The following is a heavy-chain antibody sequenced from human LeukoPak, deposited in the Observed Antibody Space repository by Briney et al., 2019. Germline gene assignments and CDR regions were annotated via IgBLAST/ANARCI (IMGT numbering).Heavy chain of an antibody. Sequence: GGSLRLSCAASEITVSGDYMSWVRQAPGKRLEWVSLIYSVASTYHADSVKGRFTISRDDSKNMVYLQMNSLRPEDTAIYFCARIHSRGREVMNWGQGTLVIVSS. J-gene: IGHJ4*02. D-gene: IGHD3-22*01. CDR1: EITVSGDY. CDR3: ARIHSRGREVMN. V-gene: IGHV3-53*01. CDR2: IYSVAST.